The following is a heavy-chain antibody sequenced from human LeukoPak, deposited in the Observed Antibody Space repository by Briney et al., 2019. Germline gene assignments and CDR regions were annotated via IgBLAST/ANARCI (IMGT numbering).Heavy chain of an antibody. CDR2: INPNSGGT. D-gene: IGHD1-1*01. V-gene: IGHV1-2*02. CDR1: GYTFTGYY. CDR3: ARDKQLDWAHYHYCYMDV. Sequence: ASVKVSCKASGYTFTGYYMHWVRQAPGQGLEWLGWINPNSGGTKYAQKFQGRVTMTRDTSISTVYMELSRLRSDDTAVYYCARDKQLDWAHYHYCYMDVWGKGTTVTVSS. J-gene: IGHJ6*03.